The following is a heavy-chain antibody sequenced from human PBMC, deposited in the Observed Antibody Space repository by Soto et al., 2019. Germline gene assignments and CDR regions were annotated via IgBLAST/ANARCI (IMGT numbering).Heavy chain of an antibody. CDR1: VFTFSSYW. V-gene: IGHV3-74*01. CDR3: ARDRQLTGTTDFGY. CDR2: INSDGSST. Sequence: GPLRLSGAASVFTFSSYWMHWVRQAPGKGLVWVSRINSDGSSTSYADSVKGRFTISRDNAKNTLYLQMNSLRAEDTAVYYCARDRQLTGTTDFGYWGQGTLVTVSS. D-gene: IGHD1-7*01. J-gene: IGHJ4*02.